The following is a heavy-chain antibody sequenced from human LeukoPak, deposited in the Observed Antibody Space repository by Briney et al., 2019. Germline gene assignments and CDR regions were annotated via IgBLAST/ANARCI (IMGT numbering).Heavy chain of an antibody. D-gene: IGHD4-17*01. CDR3: ARASHDYGDYSHFDY. J-gene: IGHJ4*02. CDR1: GGSFSGYY. V-gene: IGHV4-34*01. CDR2: INHSGST. Sequence: PSETLSLTCAVYGGSFSGYYWSWIRQPPGKGLEWIGEINHSGSTNYNPSLKSRVTISVDTSKNQFSLKLSSVAAADTAVYYCARASHDYGDYSHFDYWGQGTLVTVSS.